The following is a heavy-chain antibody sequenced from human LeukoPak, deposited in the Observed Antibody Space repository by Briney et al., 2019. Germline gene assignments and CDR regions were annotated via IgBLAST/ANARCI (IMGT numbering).Heavy chain of an antibody. Sequence: GGSLRLSCSMSGFTLSHYAMSWVRQAPGKGLEWVSTIGGGGGSTDYTDSEKGRFTISRDNSKNTLYLQMNSLGAEDTAVYYCAKGHRYCTSGNCNSAVDYWGQGTLVTVSS. V-gene: IGHV3-23*01. J-gene: IGHJ4*02. D-gene: IGHD2-15*01. CDR3: AKGHRYCTSGNCNSAVDY. CDR1: GFTLSHYA. CDR2: IGGGGGST.